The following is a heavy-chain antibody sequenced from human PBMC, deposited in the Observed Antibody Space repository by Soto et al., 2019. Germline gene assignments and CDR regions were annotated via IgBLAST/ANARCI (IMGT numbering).Heavy chain of an antibody. Sequence: SETLSLTCTVSGGSISSSSYYWGWIRQPPGKGLEWIGSIYYSGSTYYNPSLKSRVTISVDTSKNQFSLKLSSVTAADTAVYYCARIDTIGYYYYGMDVWGQGTTVTVSS. V-gene: IGHV4-39*01. J-gene: IGHJ6*02. CDR2: IYYSGST. CDR1: GGSISSSSYY. CDR3: ARIDTIGYYYYGMDV. D-gene: IGHD3-3*01.